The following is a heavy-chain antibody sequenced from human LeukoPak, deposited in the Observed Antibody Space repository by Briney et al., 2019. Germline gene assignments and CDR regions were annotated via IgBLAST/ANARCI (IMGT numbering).Heavy chain of an antibody. J-gene: IGHJ4*02. CDR3: ARAGYSSSWYFDY. V-gene: IGHV4-59*01. CDR1: GGSISRYY. Sequence: SETLSLTCTVSGGSISRYYWSWIRQPPGKGLEWIGDIYYSGSTNYNPSLKSRVTISVDTSKNQFSVTLSSVTAADTAVYYCARAGYSSSWYFDYWGQGTLVTVSS. CDR2: IYYSGST. D-gene: IGHD6-13*01.